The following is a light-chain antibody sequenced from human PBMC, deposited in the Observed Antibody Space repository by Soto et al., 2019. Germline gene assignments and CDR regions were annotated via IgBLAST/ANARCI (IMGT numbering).Light chain of an antibody. Sequence: EIVLTQSPGTLSLSPGERGTLSCRASQNLGTLYLAWFQQKPGQAPRLLIYGASSRATGIPDRFSGSGSGTDFTLTISRLEPEDFAVYYCQQYGSSPPITFGQGTRLEI. CDR1: QNLGTLY. CDR3: QQYGSSPPIT. J-gene: IGKJ5*01. CDR2: GAS. V-gene: IGKV3-20*01.